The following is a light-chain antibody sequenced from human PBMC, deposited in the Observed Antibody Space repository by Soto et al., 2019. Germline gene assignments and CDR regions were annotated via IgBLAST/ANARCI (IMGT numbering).Light chain of an antibody. Sequence: DIQMTQSPSSLSASVGDRVTITCRASQGINNNLAWYQQKPGKVPKVLIFAASTLQSGVPSRFSGSGSGTAFTLTISSLQPEDVATYYCHKYNSAPLTFGGGTKVEIK. V-gene: IGKV1-27*01. CDR3: HKYNSAPLT. J-gene: IGKJ4*01. CDR1: QGINNN. CDR2: AAS.